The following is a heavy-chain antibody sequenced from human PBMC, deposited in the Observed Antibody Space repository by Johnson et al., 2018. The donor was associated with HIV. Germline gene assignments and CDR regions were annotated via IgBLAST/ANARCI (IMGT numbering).Heavy chain of an antibody. J-gene: IGHJ3*02. Sequence: QVQLVESGGGVVQPGRSLRLSCAASGFTFSSYGMHWVRQAPGTGLEWVAVIWYNGSNKHYAVSVKCRLTISRDNSKNTLYLQMNSLRVEDTAVYYCARDPAAAALRAFDIWGQGTMVTVSS. CDR1: GFTFSSYG. V-gene: IGHV3-33*08. D-gene: IGHD6-13*01. CDR2: IWYNGSNK. CDR3: ARDPAAAALRAFDI.